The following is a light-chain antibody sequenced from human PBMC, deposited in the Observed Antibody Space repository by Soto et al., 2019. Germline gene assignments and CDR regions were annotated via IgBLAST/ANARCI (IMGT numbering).Light chain of an antibody. J-gene: IGKJ1*01. V-gene: IGKV3-20*01. Sequence: IVLTQSPGTVSLSPGERATLACRASQRVGDRHLAWSQQEPSQAPRLLIYGASTRATGIPERFSGSGSGKEFTLTISSLQPDDFATYYCQTFGTFGQGTKVDIK. CDR1: QRVGDRH. CDR2: GAS. CDR3: QTFGT.